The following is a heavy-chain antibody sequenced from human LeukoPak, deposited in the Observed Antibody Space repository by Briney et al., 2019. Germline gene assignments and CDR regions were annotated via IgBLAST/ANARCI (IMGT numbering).Heavy chain of an antibody. CDR2: IKPEGSES. V-gene: IGHV3-7*01. CDR3: ASGNWNDRAFDI. D-gene: IGHD1-20*01. J-gene: IGHJ3*02. CDR1: GLTFSGYW. Sequence: GGSLRLSCAASGLTFSGYWMSWVRQTPGKGLDWVANIKPEGSESYYVHSVKGRLTISRDNATNSIYLQMNSLRAEDTAVYYCASGNWNDRAFDIWGQGTMVTVSS.